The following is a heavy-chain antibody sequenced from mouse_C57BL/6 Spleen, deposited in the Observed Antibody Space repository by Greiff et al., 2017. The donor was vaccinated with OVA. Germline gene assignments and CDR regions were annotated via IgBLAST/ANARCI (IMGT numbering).Heavy chain of an antibody. J-gene: IGHJ1*03. Sequence: QVQLQQSGAELARPGASVKLSCKASGYTFTSYGISWVKQRTGQGLEWIGEIYPRSGNTYYNEKFKGKATLTADKSSSTAYMELRSLTSEDSAVYFCARGHGTTVVATEYFDVWSTGTTVTVSS. V-gene: IGHV1-81*01. CDR2: IYPRSGNT. CDR3: ARGHGTTVVATEYFDV. CDR1: GYTFTSYG. D-gene: IGHD1-1*01.